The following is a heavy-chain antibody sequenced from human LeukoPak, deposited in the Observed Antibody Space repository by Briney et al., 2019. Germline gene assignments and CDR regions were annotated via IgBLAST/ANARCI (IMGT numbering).Heavy chain of an antibody. CDR2: ISGSGGGT. V-gene: IGHV3-23*01. J-gene: IGHJ4*02. CDR1: GFTFSSYA. Sequence: GGSLRLSCAASGFTFSSYAMSWVRQAPGKGLEWVSAISGSGGGTYYADSVKGRFTISRDNSKNTLYLQMNSLRAEDTAVYFCAKPLYYDFWSGYDYWGQGILVTVSS. D-gene: IGHD3-3*01. CDR3: AKPLYYDFWSGYDY.